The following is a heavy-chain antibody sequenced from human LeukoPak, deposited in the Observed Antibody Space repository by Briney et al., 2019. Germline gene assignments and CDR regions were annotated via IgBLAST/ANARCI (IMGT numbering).Heavy chain of an antibody. Sequence: SVKVSCKASGGTFSSYAISWVRQAPGQGLEWMGRIIPILGIANYAQKFQGRVTITADKSTSTAYMELSSLRSEDTAVYYCAREYRSSTICYYSDYWGQGTLVTVSS. CDR1: GGTFSSYA. CDR2: IIPILGIA. D-gene: IGHD2-2*01. CDR3: AREYRSSTICYYSDY. J-gene: IGHJ4*02. V-gene: IGHV1-69*04.